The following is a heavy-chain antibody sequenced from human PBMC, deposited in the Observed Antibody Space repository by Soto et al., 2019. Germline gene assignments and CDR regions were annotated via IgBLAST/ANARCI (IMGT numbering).Heavy chain of an antibody. V-gene: IGHV3-23*01. Sequence: PGGALRLSWAASGFTFCSYAMSWVRQAPGKGLEWGSAISGSGGSTYYADSVKGRFTISRDNSKNTLYLQMNSLRAEDTAVYYCARVNYDILTGYNYWGQGTLVTVSS. J-gene: IGHJ4*02. D-gene: IGHD3-9*01. CDR1: GFTFCSYA. CDR3: ARVNYDILTGYNY. CDR2: ISGSGGST.